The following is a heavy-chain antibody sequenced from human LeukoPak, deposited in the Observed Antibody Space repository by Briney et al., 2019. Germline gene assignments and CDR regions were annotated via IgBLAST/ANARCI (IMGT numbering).Heavy chain of an antibody. D-gene: IGHD4-17*01. CDR1: GFTFSSYW. Sequence: PGGSLRLSCAASGFTFSSYWMHWVRQAPGEGLVWVSRINSDGSSTNYADSVKGRFTISRDNAKNTLDLQMNSLRAEDTAVYYCASKLRNGGAFDIWGQGTMVTVSS. CDR2: INSDGSST. V-gene: IGHV3-74*01. CDR3: ASKLRNGGAFDI. J-gene: IGHJ3*02.